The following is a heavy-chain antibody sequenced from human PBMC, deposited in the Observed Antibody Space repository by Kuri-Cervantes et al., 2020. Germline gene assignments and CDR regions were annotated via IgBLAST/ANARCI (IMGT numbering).Heavy chain of an antibody. CDR3: AKDTGEVDTAEIQPDY. J-gene: IGHJ4*02. CDR2: IKQDGSEN. D-gene: IGHD5-18*01. V-gene: IGHV3-7*01. CDR1: GFTFSSYW. Sequence: GESLKISCAASGFTFSSYWMSWVRQAPGKGLEWVANIKQDGSENYYVDSVKGRFTISRDNARNSLYLQMNSLRAEDTAVYYCAKDTGEVDTAEIQPDYWGQGTLVTVSS.